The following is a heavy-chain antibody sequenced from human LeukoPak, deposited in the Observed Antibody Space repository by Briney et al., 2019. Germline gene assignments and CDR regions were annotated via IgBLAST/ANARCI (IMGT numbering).Heavy chain of an antibody. Sequence: GGSLRLSCAASGFTFSNAWLSWVRQAPGKGLEWVGRIIGKTDGGTTDYAAPVKGRFTIPRDDSKNTLYLQMNSLKTEDTAVYYCLTKSFWGQGTLVTVSS. CDR3: LTKSF. V-gene: IGHV3-15*01. J-gene: IGHJ4*02. CDR2: IIGKTDGGTT. CDR1: GFTFSNAW.